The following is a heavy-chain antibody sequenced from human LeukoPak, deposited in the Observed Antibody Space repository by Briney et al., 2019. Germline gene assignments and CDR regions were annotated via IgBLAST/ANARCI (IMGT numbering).Heavy chain of an antibody. D-gene: IGHD2-2*01. CDR1: GYSISSGYQ. CDR2: IYHTGSA. Sequence: SETLSLTCVVSGYSISSGYQWAWIRQSPGKGLEWIGSIYHTGSAHYNPSLQSRVTISVDTSNNQFSLMLNSVTAADTAIYFCARDPRWLTPDCTSTSCYENYFDPWGQGTLVTVSS. CDR3: ARDPRWLTPDCTSTSCYENYFDP. V-gene: IGHV4-38-2*02. J-gene: IGHJ5*02.